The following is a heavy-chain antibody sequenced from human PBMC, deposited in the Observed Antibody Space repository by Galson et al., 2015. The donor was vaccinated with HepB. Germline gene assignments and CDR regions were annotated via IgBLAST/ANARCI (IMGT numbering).Heavy chain of an antibody. V-gene: IGHV3-48*02. D-gene: IGHD3-10*01. CDR3: ARDLVLGEFSDAFDI. J-gene: IGHJ3*02. CDR2: ITSSSSNI. CDR1: GFTFSDYS. Sequence: LRLSCAASGFTFSDYSMNWVRQAPGKGLEWVSYITSSSSNIYYADSVKGRFTISRANAKNSLYLQMNSLRDDDTAVYYCARDLVLGEFSDAFDIWGQGTRVTVSS.